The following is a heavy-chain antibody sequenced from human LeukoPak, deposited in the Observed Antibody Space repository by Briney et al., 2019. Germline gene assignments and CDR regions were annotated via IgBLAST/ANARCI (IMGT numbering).Heavy chain of an antibody. CDR3: ARSSYSSSSSV. J-gene: IGHJ3*01. V-gene: IGHV3-7*03. D-gene: IGHD6-6*01. CDR1: GFTFSGFW. CDR2: INSDGSEG. Sequence: GGSLRLSCAVSGFTFSGFWMSWSHQAPGKGLEWVASINSDGSEGYYADVVKGRFAISRDNAKNSLYLQINSLRAEDTAVYYCARSSYSSSSSVWGQGTMVTVSS.